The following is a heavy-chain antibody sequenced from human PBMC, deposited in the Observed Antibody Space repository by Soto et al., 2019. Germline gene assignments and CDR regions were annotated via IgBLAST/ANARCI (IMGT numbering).Heavy chain of an antibody. J-gene: IGHJ6*02. CDR2: IWYDGINK. D-gene: IGHD2-2*01. CDR3: ARAFGDIVLVSAGDYYYGMDV. CDR1: GFTFSSYG. V-gene: IGHV3-33*01. Sequence: QVQLVESGGGVVQPGRSLRLSCAASGFTFSSYGMHWVRQAPGKGLEWVAVIWYDGINKDYADSVKGRFTISRDNSKNTLYLQMNSLRAEDTAVYYCARAFGDIVLVSAGDYYYGMDVWGQGTTVTVSS.